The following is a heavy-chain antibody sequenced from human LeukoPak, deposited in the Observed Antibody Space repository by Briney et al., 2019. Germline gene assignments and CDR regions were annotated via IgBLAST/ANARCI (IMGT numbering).Heavy chain of an antibody. J-gene: IGHJ4*02. V-gene: IGHV4-34*01. D-gene: IGHD3-22*01. Sequence: SETLSLTCAVYGGSFSGYYWSWIRQPPGKELEWIGEINHSGSTNYNPSLKSRVTMSVDTSKNQFSLKLSSVTAADTAVYYCARRKRAGYRYYYDSSGPEIFDYWGQGTLVTVSS. CDR3: ARRKRAGYRYYYDSSGPEIFDY. CDR2: INHSGST. CDR1: GGSFSGYY.